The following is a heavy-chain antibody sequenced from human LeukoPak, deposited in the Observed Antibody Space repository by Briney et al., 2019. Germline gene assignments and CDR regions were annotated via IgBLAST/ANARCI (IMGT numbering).Heavy chain of an antibody. Sequence: GGSLRLSCAASGFTVSSNYMSWVRQAPGKGLEWVSVIYSGGSTYYADSVKGRFTISRDNSKNTLYLQMSSLRAEDTAVYYCARSTNDYNDYWGQGTLVTVSS. D-gene: IGHD2-8*01. J-gene: IGHJ4*02. CDR3: ARSTNDYNDY. CDR1: GFTVSSNY. CDR2: IYSGGST. V-gene: IGHV3-53*01.